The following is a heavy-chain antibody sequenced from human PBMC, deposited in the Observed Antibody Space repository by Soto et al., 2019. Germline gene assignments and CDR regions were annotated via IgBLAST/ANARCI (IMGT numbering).Heavy chain of an antibody. J-gene: IGHJ4*02. D-gene: IGHD3-10*01. V-gene: IGHV4-39*01. Sequence: SETLSLTCTVSGGSISSSSYYWAWIRQPPGKGLEWVGTFYDGNTYHNPSLRSRITIAVDTSKNQFSLKLNSVAAADTAFYYCATTRGLAVGGSFDYWGQGMLGTVSS. CDR2: FYDGNT. CDR1: GGSISSSSYY. CDR3: ATTRGLAVGGSFDY.